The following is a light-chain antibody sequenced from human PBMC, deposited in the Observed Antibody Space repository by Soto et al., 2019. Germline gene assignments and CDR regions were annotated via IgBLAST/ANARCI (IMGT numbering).Light chain of an antibody. CDR3: QHYNNLSG. Sequence: EIVMTQSPATLSVSPGERVTLSCRASQSVRSNLAWYQQTRGQVPRVLTYGASTRAIGIPDRVSGNGSGSAFTLTMSSLQSEDFAVYYCQHYNNLSGFGGGTKVEIK. V-gene: IGKV3-15*01. CDR1: QSVRSN. CDR2: GAS. J-gene: IGKJ4*01.